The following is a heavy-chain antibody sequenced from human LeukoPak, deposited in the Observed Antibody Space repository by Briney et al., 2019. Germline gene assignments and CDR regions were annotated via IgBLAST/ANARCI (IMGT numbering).Heavy chain of an antibody. V-gene: IGHV3-23*01. CDR3: ARGGIYWNVFDH. Sequence: GGSQRLSCAASGLTFTNYAMSWVRQAPGEGLEWVSAIDSSGRITYYADYVKGRFAISRDISKNTLFLQLNSLRAEDTAVYYCARGGIYWNVFDHWGQGTLVTVSS. CDR2: IDSSGRIT. CDR1: GLTFTNYA. D-gene: IGHD1-1*01. J-gene: IGHJ4*02.